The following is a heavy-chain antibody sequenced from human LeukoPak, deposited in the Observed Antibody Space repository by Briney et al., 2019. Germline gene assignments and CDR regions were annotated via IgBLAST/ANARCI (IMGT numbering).Heavy chain of an antibody. V-gene: IGHV3-64*01. CDR1: GFTFNSYS. CDR2: ISSNGGST. CDR3: ARDQIPTTKYYGMDV. J-gene: IGHJ6*02. D-gene: IGHD2-2*01. Sequence: GGSLRLPCAASGFTFNSYSMHWVRQAPGKGLEYVSTISSNGGSTYYANSVKGRFIISRDNSKNTVYLQMGSLRAEDMAVYYCARDQIPTTKYYGMDVWGQGTTVTVSS.